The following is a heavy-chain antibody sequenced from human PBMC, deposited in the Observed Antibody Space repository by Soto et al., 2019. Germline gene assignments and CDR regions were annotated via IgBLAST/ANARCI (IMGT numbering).Heavy chain of an antibody. CDR3: ASLYYYDSRPRN. CDR1: GVSLTSGNW. D-gene: IGHD3-22*01. J-gene: IGHJ4*02. CDR2: IFHDGTA. V-gene: IGHV4-4*02. Sequence: PSETLSLTCAVSGVSLTSGNWWTWVRQSPQRGLEYIGEIFHDGTANYYPSFERRVAMSVDTSRNQFSLKLTSVTAADTAVYYCASLYYYDSRPRNWGQGTLVTVSS.